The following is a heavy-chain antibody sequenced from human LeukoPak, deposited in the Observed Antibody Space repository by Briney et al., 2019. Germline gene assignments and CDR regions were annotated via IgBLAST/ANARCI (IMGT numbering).Heavy chain of an antibody. CDR3: ARGPIHGGSRGMGYYYYYYMDV. V-gene: IGHV1-69*05. Sequence: SVKVSCKASGGTFSSYAISWVRQAPGQGLEWMGGIIPIFGIANHAQKFQGRVTITTDESTSTADMELSSLRSEDTAVYYCARGPIHGGSRGMGYYYYYYMDVWGKGTTVTVSS. CDR2: IIPIFGIA. D-gene: IGHD4-23*01. J-gene: IGHJ6*03. CDR1: GGTFSSYA.